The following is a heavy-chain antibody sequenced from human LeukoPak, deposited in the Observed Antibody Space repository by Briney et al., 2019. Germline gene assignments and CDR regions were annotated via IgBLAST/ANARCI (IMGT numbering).Heavy chain of an antibody. J-gene: IGHJ4*02. V-gene: IGHV3-7*03. D-gene: IGHD4-17*01. Sequence: GGSLRLSCAASGFTFSSYWMNWARQAPGKGLEWVASINHNGNVNYYVDSVKGRFTISRDNAKNSLYLQMSNLRAEDTAVYYCARVLSYGDSVWGQGTLVTVSS. CDR3: ARVLSYGDSV. CDR2: INHNGNVN. CDR1: GFTFSSYW.